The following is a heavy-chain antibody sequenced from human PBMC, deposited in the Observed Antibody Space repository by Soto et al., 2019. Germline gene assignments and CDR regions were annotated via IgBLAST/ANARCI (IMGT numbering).Heavy chain of an antibody. CDR3: VRDRSEYSGSSGWFDT. Sequence: WTWIRQFPGKGLEWIGYIFHNGGTYSNPSLKSRVIISVVLSKNQFFLSLTSVTAADTAVYYCVRDRSEYSGSSGWFDTWGQGTLVTVSS. V-gene: IGHV4-31*02. CDR2: IFHNGGT. J-gene: IGHJ5*02. D-gene: IGHD4-4*01.